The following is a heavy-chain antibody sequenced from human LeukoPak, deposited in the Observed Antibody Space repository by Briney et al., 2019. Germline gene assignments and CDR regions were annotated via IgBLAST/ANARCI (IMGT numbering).Heavy chain of an antibody. CDR1: GFTFSKRG. Sequence: GGSLRLSCAASGFTFSKRGMNWVRQAPGKGLEWVSGISPSGDITYYADSVKGRFTISRDNSKNTLYLQMNSLRAEDTAVYYCASELWFGDPSRDYFDYWGQGTLVTVSS. CDR3: ASELWFGDPSRDYFDY. D-gene: IGHD3-10*01. CDR2: ISPSGDIT. J-gene: IGHJ4*02. V-gene: IGHV3-23*01.